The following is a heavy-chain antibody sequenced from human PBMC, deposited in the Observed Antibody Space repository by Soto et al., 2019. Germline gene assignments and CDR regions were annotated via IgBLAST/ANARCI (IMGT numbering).Heavy chain of an antibody. CDR2: MNPNSGNT. D-gene: IGHD3-9*01. CDR3: ATRRTSYYDILTAPGAFDI. V-gene: IGHV1-8*01. Sequence: ASVKVSCKDSGYTFTSYDINWVRLAPGQGLEWMGWMNPNSGNTGYAQKFQGRVTMTRNTSISTAYMELSSLRSEDTAVYYCATRRTSYYDILTAPGAFDIWGQGTMVTVSS. CDR1: GYTFTSYD. J-gene: IGHJ3*02.